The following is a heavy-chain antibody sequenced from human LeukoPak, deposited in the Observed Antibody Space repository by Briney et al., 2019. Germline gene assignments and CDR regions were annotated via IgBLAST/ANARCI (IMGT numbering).Heavy chain of an antibody. Sequence: GGSLTLSCAASGFAFSDYAVSWVRQAPGKGLEWVSTISGGGDYTRYAESVQGRFTVSRDKSKSTVYLQMTSLSVEDTAVYYCAKDKRGGSDYVYFDYWGQGTLVTVS. J-gene: IGHJ4*02. CDR1: GFAFSDYA. D-gene: IGHD4-17*01. CDR3: AKDKRGGSDYVYFDY. CDR2: ISGGGDYT. V-gene: IGHV3-23*01.